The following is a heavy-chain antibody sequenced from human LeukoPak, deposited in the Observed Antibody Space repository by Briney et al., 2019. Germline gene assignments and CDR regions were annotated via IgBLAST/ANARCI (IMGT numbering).Heavy chain of an antibody. CDR1: GGSFSGYY. D-gene: IGHD3-22*01. Sequence: SETLSLTCAVYGGSFSGYYWSWIRQPPGKGLEWIGEINHSGSTNYNPSLKSRVTISVDTSKNQFSLKLSSVTAADTAVYYCASVNYYDSSGYYYVFGAFDIWGQGTMVTVSS. J-gene: IGHJ3*02. CDR3: ASVNYYDSSGYYYVFGAFDI. CDR2: INHSGST. V-gene: IGHV4-34*01.